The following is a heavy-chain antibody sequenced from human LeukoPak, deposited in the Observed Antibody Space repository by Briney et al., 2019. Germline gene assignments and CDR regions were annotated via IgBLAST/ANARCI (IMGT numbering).Heavy chain of an antibody. V-gene: IGHV6-1*01. CDR2: TYYRSKWYN. CDR3: ARDIGSGKHYYYYYGMDV. D-gene: IGHD3-3*01. CDR1: GDSVSSNSAA. Sequence: SQTLSLTCAISGDSVSSNSAAWNWIRQSPSRGLEWLGRTYYRSKWYNDYAVSVKSRITINPDTSKNQFSLQLNSVTPEDTAVYYCARDIGSGKHYYYYYGMDVWGQGTTVTVSS. J-gene: IGHJ6*02.